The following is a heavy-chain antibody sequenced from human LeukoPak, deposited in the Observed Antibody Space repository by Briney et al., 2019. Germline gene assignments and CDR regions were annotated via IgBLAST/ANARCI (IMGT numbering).Heavy chain of an antibody. CDR1: GGTFSSYA. V-gene: IGHV1-69*13. CDR3: ARDTDIVIVPAAHYYYYGMDV. CDR2: IIPIFGTA. D-gene: IGHD2-2*01. J-gene: IGHJ6*02. Sequence: SVKVSCKASGGTFSSYAISWVRQAPGQGLEWMGGIIPIFGTANYAQKFQGRVTITADESTSTAYMELSSLRSEDTAVYYCARDTDIVIVPAAHYYYYGMDVWGQGTTVTVSS.